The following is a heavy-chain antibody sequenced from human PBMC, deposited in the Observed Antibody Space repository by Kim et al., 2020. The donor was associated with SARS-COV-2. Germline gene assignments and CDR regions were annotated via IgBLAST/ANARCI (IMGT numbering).Heavy chain of an antibody. CDR1: GFTFSSYN. CDR3: ASSSGGNFDY. V-gene: IGHV3-21*01. Sequence: GGSLRLSCAASGFTFSSYNMNWVRQAPGKGLEWVSFISTSSSYIYYADSVKGRFTISRDNAKNSLHLQMKSLRADDTAVFYCASSSGGNFDYWCQGALVT. D-gene: IGHD2-15*01. CDR2: ISTSSSYI. J-gene: IGHJ4*02.